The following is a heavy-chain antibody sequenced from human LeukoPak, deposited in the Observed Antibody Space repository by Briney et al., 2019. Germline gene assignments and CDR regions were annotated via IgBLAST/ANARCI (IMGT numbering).Heavy chain of an antibody. CDR2: ITTDGSST. J-gene: IGHJ4*02. D-gene: IGHD4-23*01. Sequence: GGSLRLSCAASGFTFSSYWMHWVRQAPGKGLMWVSLITTDGSSTTYADSVKGRFTISRDNAKNSLYLQMNSLRAEDTAVYYCARDPFSTYGGTRYYFDYWGQGTLVTVSS. V-gene: IGHV3-74*01. CDR3: ARDPFSTYGGTRYYFDY. CDR1: GFTFSSYW.